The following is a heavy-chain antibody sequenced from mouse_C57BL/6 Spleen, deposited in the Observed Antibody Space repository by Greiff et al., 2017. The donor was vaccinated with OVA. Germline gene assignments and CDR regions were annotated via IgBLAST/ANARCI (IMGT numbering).Heavy chain of an antibody. CDR3: ARVGNSYYYAMDY. CDR1: GYTFTSYW. D-gene: IGHD2-1*01. V-gene: IGHV1-55*01. Sequence: VQLQQPGAELVKPGASVKMSCKASGYTFTSYWITWVKQRPGQGLEWIGDIYPGSGSTNYNEKFKSKATLTVDTSSSTAYMQLSSLTSEDSAVYYCARVGNSYYYAMDYWGQGTSVTVSS. CDR2: IYPGSGST. J-gene: IGHJ4*01.